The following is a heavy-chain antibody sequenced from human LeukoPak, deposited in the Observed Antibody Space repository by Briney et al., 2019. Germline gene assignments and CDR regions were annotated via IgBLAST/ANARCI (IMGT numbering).Heavy chain of an antibody. CDR3: ARGRLCSGGSCYVTDP. CDR2: MNPNSGNT. V-gene: IGHV1-8*01. J-gene: IGHJ5*02. CDR1: GYTFTSYD. Sequence: ASVKVSCKASGYTFTSYDINWVRQATGQGLEWMGWMNPNSGNTGYAQKFQGRVTMTRNTSISTAYMELSSLRSEDTAVYYCARGRLCSGGSCYVTDPWGQGTLVTVSS. D-gene: IGHD2-15*01.